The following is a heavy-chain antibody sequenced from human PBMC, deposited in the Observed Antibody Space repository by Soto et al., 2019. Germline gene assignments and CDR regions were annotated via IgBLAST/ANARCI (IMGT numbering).Heavy chain of an antibody. D-gene: IGHD6-13*01. V-gene: IGHV1-2*04. CDR1: GYTFTGYY. J-gene: IGHJ6*02. CDR2: INPNSGGT. CDR3: ARVRDSSSYYYYGMDV. Sequence: ASVKVSCKASGYTFTGYYMHWVRQAPGQGLEWMGWINPNSGGTNYAQKFQGWVTMTRDTSISTAYMELSRLRSDDTAVYYCARVRDSSSYYYYGMDVWGQGTMVTVSS.